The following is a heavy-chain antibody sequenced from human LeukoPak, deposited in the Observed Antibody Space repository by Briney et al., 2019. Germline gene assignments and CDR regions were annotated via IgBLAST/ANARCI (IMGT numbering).Heavy chain of an antibody. V-gene: IGHV1-69*06. CDR3: ARNHIDAYYGMDV. Sequence: RASVKVSCKASGGTFKSYAITWVRQAPGQGLEWMGGIIPMFGTVNSAQKFRGRVTITADNSTRTAYMELSSLRSEDTAVYYCARNHIDAYYGMDVWGKGTTVTVSS. CDR2: IIPMFGTV. J-gene: IGHJ6*04. D-gene: IGHD2-21*01. CDR1: GGTFKSYA.